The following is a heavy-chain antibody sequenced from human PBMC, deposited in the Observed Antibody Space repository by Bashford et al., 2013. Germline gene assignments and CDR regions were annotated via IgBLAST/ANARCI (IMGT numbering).Heavy chain of an antibody. CDR3: ARDPKERRYCSSTSCYLGWTYYYYYYGMDV. CDR2: MNPNSGNT. D-gene: IGHD2-2*01. CDR1: GYTFTSYD. Sequence: ASVKVSCKASGYTFTSYDINWVRQATGQGLEWMGWMNPNSGNTGYAQKFQGRVTMTRNTSISTAYMELSSLRSEDTAVYYCARDPKERRYCSSTSCYLGWTYYYYYYGMDVWGQGTTVTVSS. V-gene: IGHV1-8*01. J-gene: IGHJ6*02.